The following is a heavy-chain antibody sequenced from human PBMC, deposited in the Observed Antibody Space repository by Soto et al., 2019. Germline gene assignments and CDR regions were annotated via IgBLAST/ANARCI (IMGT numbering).Heavy chain of an antibody. D-gene: IGHD2-15*01. J-gene: IGHJ5*02. CDR2: ISAYNGNT. CDR1: GYSFTSYG. V-gene: IGHV1-18*01. CDR3: ARDIVLVYGPRNSWYDP. Sequence: GASVKVSCKASGYSFTSYGISWVRQAPGQGLEWMGWISAYNGNTNYAQKLQGRVTMTTDTSTSTAYMELRSLRSDDTAVYYCARDIVLVYGPRNSWYDPWGQGTLVTVSS.